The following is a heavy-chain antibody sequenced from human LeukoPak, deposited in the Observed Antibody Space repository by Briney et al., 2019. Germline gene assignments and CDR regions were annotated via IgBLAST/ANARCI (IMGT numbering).Heavy chain of an antibody. D-gene: IGHD5-24*01. V-gene: IGHV1-24*01. CDR2: FDPEDGET. J-gene: IGHJ5*02. CDR1: GYTLTELS. CDR3: ARDNSVRDEAWWFNP. Sequence: ASVKVSCKVSGYTLTELSMHWVRQAPGKGPEWMGGFDPEDGETIYAQKFQGRVTLTRDMSTSTDYLELSSLRSEDTAVYYCARDNSVRDEAWWFNPWGQGTLVTVSS.